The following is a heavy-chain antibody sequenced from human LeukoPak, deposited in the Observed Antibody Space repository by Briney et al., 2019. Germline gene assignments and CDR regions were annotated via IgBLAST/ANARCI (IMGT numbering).Heavy chain of an antibody. V-gene: IGHV3-23*01. Sequence: GGSLRLSCAASGFTFSNYGMTLVRQAPGKGLEWVSGISGSGGTTYDADSVKGRFTVSRDNSKNILYLQMNSLRADDTAVYFCAKTQGYFDYWGQGTLVTVSS. J-gene: IGHJ4*02. CDR1: GFTFSNYG. CDR3: AKTQGYFDY. CDR2: ISGSGGTT.